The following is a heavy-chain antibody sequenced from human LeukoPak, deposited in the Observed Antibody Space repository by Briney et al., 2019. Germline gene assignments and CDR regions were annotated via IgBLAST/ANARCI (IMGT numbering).Heavy chain of an antibody. CDR2: IYYSGST. Sequence: SETLSLTCTVSGGSISSSSYYWGWIRQPPGKGLEWIGYIYYSGSTNYNPSLKSRVTISVDTSKNQFSLKLSSVTAADTAVYYCARELWFGELHHFDPWGQGTLVTVSS. V-gene: IGHV4-61*01. J-gene: IGHJ5*02. CDR3: ARELWFGELHHFDP. D-gene: IGHD3-10*01. CDR1: GGSISSSSYY.